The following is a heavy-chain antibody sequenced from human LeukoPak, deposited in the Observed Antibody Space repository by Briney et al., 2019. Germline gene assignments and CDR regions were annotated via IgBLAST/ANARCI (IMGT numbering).Heavy chain of an antibody. Sequence: PGGSLRLSCAASGFILSYSTFHWVRQAPGKGLEWVAVISYDESETYYADSLKGRFTLSRDNSKKMLYLQLNSLRPEDTAVYYCARDSTTSTIRGALDYWGQGTLVTVSS. CDR2: ISYDESET. CDR1: GFILSYST. V-gene: IGHV3-30*04. J-gene: IGHJ4*02. CDR3: ARDSTTSTIRGALDY. D-gene: IGHD3-10*01.